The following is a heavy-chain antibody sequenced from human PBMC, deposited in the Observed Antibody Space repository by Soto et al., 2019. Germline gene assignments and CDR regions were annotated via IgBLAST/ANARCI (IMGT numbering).Heavy chain of an antibody. CDR3: ANLLPAAASWDAFDI. CDR2: ITGGGGST. V-gene: IGHV3-23*01. D-gene: IGHD6-25*01. J-gene: IGHJ3*02. Sequence: HPGGSLRLSCAASGFTFGNYAMSWVRQAPGKGLEWVSGITGGGGSTNYADPVKGRFTISRDNSWNTLYLQLNSLRAEDTAVYYCANLLPAAASWDAFDIWGQGTMATVSS. CDR1: GFTFGNYA.